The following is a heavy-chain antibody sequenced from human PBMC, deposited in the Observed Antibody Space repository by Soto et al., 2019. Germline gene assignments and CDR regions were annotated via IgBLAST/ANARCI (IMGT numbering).Heavy chain of an antibody. CDR2: IYYSGST. CDR1: GGSISSGDYY. Sequence: PSETLSLTCTVSGGSISSGDYYWSWIRQPPGKGLEWIGYIYYSGSTFYNPSLKSRPTIPLDTSKNQFSLKLTSVTAADTAVYYCARAPKPTADPFDYWGQGTLVTVSS. CDR3: ARAPKPTADPFDY. J-gene: IGHJ4*02. V-gene: IGHV4-30-4*01.